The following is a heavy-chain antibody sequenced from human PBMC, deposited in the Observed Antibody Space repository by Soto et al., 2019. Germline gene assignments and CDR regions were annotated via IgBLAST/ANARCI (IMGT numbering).Heavy chain of an antibody. Sequence: SETLSLTCTVSGGSISSSSYYWGWIRQPPGKGLEWIGSIYYSGSTYYNPSLKSRVTISVDTSKNQFSLKLSSVTAADTAVYYCARRSGGSFYYYYMDVWGKGTTVTVSS. V-gene: IGHV4-39*01. CDR3: ARRSGGSFYYYYMDV. D-gene: IGHD2-15*01. CDR1: GGSISSSSYY. J-gene: IGHJ6*03. CDR2: IYYSGST.